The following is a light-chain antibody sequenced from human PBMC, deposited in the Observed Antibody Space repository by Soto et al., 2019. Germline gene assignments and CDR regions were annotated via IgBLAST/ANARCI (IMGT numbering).Light chain of an antibody. CDR2: EVS. CDR3: SSYAGSNNYV. Sequence: QSALTQPPSASGSPGQSVTISCTGTSSDVGGYNYVSWYQQHPGKAPKLMIYEVSKRPSGVPDRFSGSKSGNTASLTVSGLQAEDEAAYYCSSYAGSNNYVFGTGTKLTVL. V-gene: IGLV2-8*01. CDR1: SSDVGGYNY. J-gene: IGLJ1*01.